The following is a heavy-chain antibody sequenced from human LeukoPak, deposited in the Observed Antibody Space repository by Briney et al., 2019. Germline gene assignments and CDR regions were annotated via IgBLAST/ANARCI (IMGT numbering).Heavy chain of an antibody. J-gene: IGHJ4*02. CDR1: GFTFGDYA. D-gene: IGHD1-1*01. Sequence: PGRSLRLSCTASGFTFGDYAMSWVRQAPGKGLEWVSYISSSGSTIYYADSVKGRYTISRDNAKNSLYLQMNSLRAEDTAVYYCASTWIFDYWGQGTLVTVSS. V-gene: IGHV3-48*03. CDR3: ASTWIFDY. CDR2: ISSSGSTI.